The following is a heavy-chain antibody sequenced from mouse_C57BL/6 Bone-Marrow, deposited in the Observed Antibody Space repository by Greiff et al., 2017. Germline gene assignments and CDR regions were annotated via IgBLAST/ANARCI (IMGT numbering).Heavy chain of an antibody. J-gene: IGHJ3*01. CDR1: GFSLSTFGMG. D-gene: IGHD1-1*01. Sequence: QVTLKESGPGILQPSPTLSLTCSFSGFSLSTFGMGVGWIRQPSGKGLEWLAHIWWDDAKYYNPALKSPLTISKDTSKNQVLLKIANVDNADTDTYYCAQMYGSKFLGFAYWGQGTLVTVSA. V-gene: IGHV8-8*01. CDR2: IWWDDAK. CDR3: AQMYGSKFLGFAY.